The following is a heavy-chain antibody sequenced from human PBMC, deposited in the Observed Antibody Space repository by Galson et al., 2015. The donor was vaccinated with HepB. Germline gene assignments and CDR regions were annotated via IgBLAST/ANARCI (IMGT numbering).Heavy chain of an antibody. D-gene: IGHD2-2*01. V-gene: IGHV3-23*01. CDR3: AKGMPAALIDYYYGMDV. Sequence: SLRLSCAASGFTFSSYAMSWVRQAPGKGLEWVSAISGSGGSTYYADSVKGRFTISRDNSKNTLYLQMNSLRAEDTAVYYCAKGMPAALIDYYYGMDVWGQGTTVTVSS. CDR2: ISGSGGST. J-gene: IGHJ6*02. CDR1: GFTFSSYA.